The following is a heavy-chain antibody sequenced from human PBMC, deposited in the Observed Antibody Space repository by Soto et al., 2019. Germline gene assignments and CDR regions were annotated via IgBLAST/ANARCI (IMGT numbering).Heavy chain of an antibody. J-gene: IGHJ4*02. CDR1: GGSISSGGYY. D-gene: IGHD4-17*01. CDR2: IYYSGST. Sequence: QVQLQESGPGLVKPSQTLSLTCTVSGGSISSGGYYWSWIRQHPGKGLEWIGYIYYSGSTYYNPSLKSRVTISVDTSKNQFSLKLSSVTAADTAVYYCARGSVPNTTVTTFFLDYWGQGTLVTVSS. V-gene: IGHV4-31*03. CDR3: ARGSVPNTTVTTFFLDY.